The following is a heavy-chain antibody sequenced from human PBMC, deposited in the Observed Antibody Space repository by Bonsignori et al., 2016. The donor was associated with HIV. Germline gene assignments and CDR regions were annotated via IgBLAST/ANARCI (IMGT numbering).Heavy chain of an antibody. CDR3: AHTTYHGSMRHTFDS. Sequence: WIRQPPGKALEWLALTYWDDDNRYNPSLRSGLTIMKDTSKNQVVLIMTNMDPGDTATYYCAHTTYHGSMRHTFDSWGQGTLVTVSS. D-gene: IGHD3-10*01. J-gene: IGHJ4*02. V-gene: IGHV2-5*02. CDR2: TYWDDDN.